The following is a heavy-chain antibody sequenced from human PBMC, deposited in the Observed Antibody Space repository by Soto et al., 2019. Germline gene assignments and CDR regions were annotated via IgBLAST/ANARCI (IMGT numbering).Heavy chain of an antibody. CDR2: ISSSSSYT. CDR1: GFTFSDYY. D-gene: IGHD2-21*02. J-gene: IGHJ3*02. V-gene: IGHV3-11*05. CDR3: ARGVYCGGDCYSVMEAFDI. Sequence: GGSLRLSCAASGFTFSDYYISWIRQAPGKGLEWVSYISSSSSYTNYADSVKGRFTISRDNAKNSLYLQMNSLRAEDTAVYYCARGVYCGGDCYSVMEAFDIWGQGTMVTVSS.